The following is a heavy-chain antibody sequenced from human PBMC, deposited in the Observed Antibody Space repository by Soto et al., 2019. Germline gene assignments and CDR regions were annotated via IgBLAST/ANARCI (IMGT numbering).Heavy chain of an antibody. D-gene: IGHD6-6*01. Sequence: SETLSLTCAVSGGSISSSNWWSWVRQPPGKGLEWIGEIYHSGSTNYNPSLKSRVTISVDKSKNQFSLKLSSVTAADTAVYYCARGGSSSFLYYYYGMDVWGQGTTVTVSS. CDR2: IYHSGST. CDR3: ARGGSSSFLYYYYGMDV. V-gene: IGHV4-4*02. CDR1: GGSISSSNW. J-gene: IGHJ6*02.